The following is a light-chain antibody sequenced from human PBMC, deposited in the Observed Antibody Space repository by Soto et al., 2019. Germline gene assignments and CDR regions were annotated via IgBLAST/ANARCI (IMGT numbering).Light chain of an antibody. CDR1: QSVSNN. CDR3: QQYNNWPPWT. V-gene: IGKV3-15*01. CDR2: GAS. J-gene: IGKJ1*01. Sequence: EIVFTQSPGTLSLSPGYRATLSWRASQSVSNNYLAWYQQKPGQAPRLLIHGASTRATGIPARFSGSGSGTEFTLTITSLQSEDFAVYYCQQYNNWPPWTFGQGTKVDIK.